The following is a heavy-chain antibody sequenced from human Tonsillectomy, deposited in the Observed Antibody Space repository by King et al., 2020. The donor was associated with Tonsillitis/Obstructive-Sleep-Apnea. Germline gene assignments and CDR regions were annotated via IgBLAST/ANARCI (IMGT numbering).Heavy chain of an antibody. V-gene: IGHV3-23*04. J-gene: IGHJ4*02. CDR3: AKDISSGWYGREKAYDY. Sequence: VQLVESGGGLVQPGGSLRLSCAASGFTFSSYAMSWVRQAPGKGLEWVSAISGSGGSTYYADSVKGRFTISRDNSKNTLYLQMNSLRAEDTAVYYCAKDISSGWYGREKAYDYWGQGTLVTVSS. CDR1: GFTFSSYA. D-gene: IGHD6-19*01. CDR2: ISGSGGST.